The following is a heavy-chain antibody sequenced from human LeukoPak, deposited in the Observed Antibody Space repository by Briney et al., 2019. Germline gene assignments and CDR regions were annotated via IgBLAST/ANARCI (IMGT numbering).Heavy chain of an antibody. V-gene: IGHV3-21*01. J-gene: IGHJ4*02. Sequence: GGSLRLSCAASGFTFSSYSMNWVRQAPGKGLEWVSSISSSSSYIYYADSVKGRFTISRDNAKNSLYLQMNSLRAEDTAVYYCARDSGWGGYYMPLGPDYWGQGTLVTVSS. CDR3: ARDSGWGGYYMPLGPDY. D-gene: IGHD3-3*01. CDR1: GFTFSSYS. CDR2: ISSSSSYI.